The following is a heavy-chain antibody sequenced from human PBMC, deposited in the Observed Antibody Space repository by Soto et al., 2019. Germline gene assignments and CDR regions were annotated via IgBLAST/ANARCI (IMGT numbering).Heavy chain of an antibody. Sequence: TSETLSLTCAVSGGSISSSNWWSWVRQPPGKGLEWIGEIYHSGSTSYNPSLKSRVTISVDKSKNRFSLKLSSVTAADTAVYYCARDRIASYYDSSGYYYFDYWGQGTLVTVS. CDR2: IYHSGST. J-gene: IGHJ4*02. V-gene: IGHV4-4*02. D-gene: IGHD3-22*01. CDR3: ARDRIASYYDSSGYYYFDY. CDR1: GGSISSSNW.